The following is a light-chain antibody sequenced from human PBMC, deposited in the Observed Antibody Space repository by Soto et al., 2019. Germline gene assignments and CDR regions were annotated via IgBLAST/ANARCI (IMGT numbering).Light chain of an antibody. V-gene: IGLV2-14*01. CDR3: SSYTTYSTVV. Sequence: QSALTQPASVSGSPGQSITISCTETSSDVGAYAYVSWDEQHLGEAPKLMLFDATNPPSGASHRFSGFKSGNTASLTISGLQAEDDADYCCSSYTTYSTVVFGGGNKITV. CDR2: DAT. J-gene: IGLJ2*01. CDR1: SSDVGAYAY.